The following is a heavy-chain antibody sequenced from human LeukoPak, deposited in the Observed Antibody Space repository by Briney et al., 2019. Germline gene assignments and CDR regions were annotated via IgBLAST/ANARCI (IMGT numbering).Heavy chain of an antibody. V-gene: IGHV1-69*05. CDR3: ARRAYCGGDCPYYFDY. D-gene: IGHD2-21*01. CDR2: IIPIFGTA. Sequence: ASVKVSCKASGGTFSSYAISWVRQAPGQGLEWMGGIIPIFGTANYAHKFQGRVTITTDESTSTAYMELSSLRSEDTAVYYCARRAYCGGDCPYYFDYWGQGTLVTVSS. J-gene: IGHJ4*02. CDR1: GGTFSSYA.